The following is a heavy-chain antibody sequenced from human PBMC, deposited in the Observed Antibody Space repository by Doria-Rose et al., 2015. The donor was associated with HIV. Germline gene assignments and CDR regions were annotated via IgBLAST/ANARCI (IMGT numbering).Heavy chain of an antibody. CDR1: GVSLSSPGMG. CDR3: ARIKSSRWYHKYYFDF. Sequence: QESGPVLVKPTETLTLTCTFSGVSLSSPGMGVSWIRQPPGKALEWLANIFSDDERSYKTSLKSRLTISRGTSKSQVVLTMTDMDPVDTATYYCARIKSSRWYHKYYFDFWGQGTLVIVSA. J-gene: IGHJ4*02. V-gene: IGHV2-26*01. CDR2: IFSDDER. D-gene: IGHD6-13*01.